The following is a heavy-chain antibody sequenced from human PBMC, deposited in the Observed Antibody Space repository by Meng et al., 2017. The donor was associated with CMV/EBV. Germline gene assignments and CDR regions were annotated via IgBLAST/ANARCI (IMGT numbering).Heavy chain of an antibody. CDR2: ISYDGSNK. V-gene: IGHV3-30-3*01. J-gene: IGHJ3*02. CDR3: ARAKMNWNVIDAFDI. D-gene: IGHD1-1*01. Sequence: LSLTCVASGFTFSSYAMHWVRQAPGKGLEWVAVISYDGSNKYYADSVKGRFTISRDNSKNTLYLQMNSLRAEDTAVYYCARAKMNWNVIDAFDIWGQGQWSPSPQ. CDR1: GFTFSSYA.